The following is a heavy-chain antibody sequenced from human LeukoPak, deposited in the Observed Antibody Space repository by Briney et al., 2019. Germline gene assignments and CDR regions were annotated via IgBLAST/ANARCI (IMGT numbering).Heavy chain of an antibody. D-gene: IGHD5-24*01. Sequence: ASVKVSCKTSGYSFITYYIHWVRRAPGQGLEWMGMIDPSSDTTNYAQKFQGRISMTRDTSTSTVYVDLSSLTSEDTAMYYCARPRSLQPKSPFDCWGQGTLVTVSS. CDR3: ARPRSLQPKSPFDC. J-gene: IGHJ4*02. CDR1: GYSFITYY. V-gene: IGHV1-46*01. CDR2: IDPSSDTT.